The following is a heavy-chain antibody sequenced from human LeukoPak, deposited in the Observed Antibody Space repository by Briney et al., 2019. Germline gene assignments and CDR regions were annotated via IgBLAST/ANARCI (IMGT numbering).Heavy chain of an antibody. D-gene: IGHD2-2*01. CDR1: GGSFSGYY. CDR2: INHSGST. CDR3: ARTHCSSTSCYSDD. Sequence: SETLSLTCAVCGGSFSGYYWSWIRQPPGKGLEWIGEINHSGSTNYNPSLKSRVTISVDTSKNRFSLKLSSVTAADTAVYYCARTHCSSTSCYSDDWGQGTLVTVSS. J-gene: IGHJ4*02. V-gene: IGHV4-34*01.